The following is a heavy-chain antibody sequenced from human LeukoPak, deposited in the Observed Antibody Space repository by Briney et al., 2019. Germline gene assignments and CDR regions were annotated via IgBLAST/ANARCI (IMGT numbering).Heavy chain of an antibody. CDR1: GYTFTGYY. J-gene: IGHJ2*01. V-gene: IGHV1-2*04. D-gene: IGHD6-13*01. Sequence: ASVKVSCKASGYTFTGYYMHWVRQAPGQGLEWMGWINPNSGGTNYAQKFQGWVTMTRDTSISIAYMELSRLRSDDTAVYYCARDIAAAGSPYWYFDLWGRGTLVTVSS. CDR3: ARDIAAAGSPYWYFDL. CDR2: INPNSGGT.